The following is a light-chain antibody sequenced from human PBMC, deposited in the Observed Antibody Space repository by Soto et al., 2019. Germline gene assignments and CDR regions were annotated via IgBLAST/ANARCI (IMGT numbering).Light chain of an antibody. V-gene: IGKV1-8*01. Sequence: AIRMTQSPSSFSASTVARATITCRASQGISSYLAWYQQKPGKAPKLLIYAASTLQSGVPSRFSGSGSGTDFTLTISCLQSEDFATYYCQQYYSYPLTFGGGTKVDIK. CDR1: QGISSY. CDR3: QQYYSYPLT. J-gene: IGKJ4*01. CDR2: AAS.